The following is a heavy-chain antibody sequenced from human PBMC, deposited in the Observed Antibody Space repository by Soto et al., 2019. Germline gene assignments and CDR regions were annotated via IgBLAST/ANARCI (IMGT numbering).Heavy chain of an antibody. CDR1: GFTFSSYA. CDR2: ISYDGSNK. CDR3: AKGIVVVTAISLDYGMDV. J-gene: IGHJ6*02. D-gene: IGHD2-21*02. Sequence: GGSLRLSCAASGFTFSSYAMHWVRQAPGKGLEWVAVISYDGSNKYYADSVKGRFTISRDNSKNTLYLQMNSLRAEDTAVYYCAKGIVVVTAISLDYGMDVWGQGTTVTVSS. V-gene: IGHV3-30*18.